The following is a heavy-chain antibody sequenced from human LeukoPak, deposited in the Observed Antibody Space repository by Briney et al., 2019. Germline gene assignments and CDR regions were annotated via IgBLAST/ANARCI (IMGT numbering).Heavy chain of an antibody. Sequence: GSSVKVSCKPARHIFTAYYMHRVRQAPGQELEGMGWINPNSGGTNSAQKFQGRVTMTRDTSISTAYMELSRLTSDDTAVYYCARHPYSGSYHFDYWGQGALVTVSS. D-gene: IGHD1-26*01. J-gene: IGHJ4*02. CDR2: INPNSGGT. V-gene: IGHV1-2*02. CDR3: ARHPYSGSYHFDY. CDR1: RHIFTAYY.